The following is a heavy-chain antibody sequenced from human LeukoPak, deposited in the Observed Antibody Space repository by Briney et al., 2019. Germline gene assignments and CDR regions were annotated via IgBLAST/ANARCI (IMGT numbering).Heavy chain of an antibody. Sequence: PSETVSLTCAVSGGSISSYYWSWIRQPPGKGLEWIGYIYDSGSTNYNPSLKSRVTISVDRSKDQFSLKLSSVTAADTAVYYCARAQPRGSGTMVRGVLDYWGQGTLVTVSS. CDR3: ARAQPRGSGTMVRGVLDY. CDR2: IYDSGST. CDR1: GGSISSYY. J-gene: IGHJ4*02. V-gene: IGHV4-59*12. D-gene: IGHD3-10*01.